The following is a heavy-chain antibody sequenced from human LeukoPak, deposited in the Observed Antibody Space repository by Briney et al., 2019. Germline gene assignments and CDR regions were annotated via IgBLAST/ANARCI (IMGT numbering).Heavy chain of an antibody. Sequence: GSLRLSCAASGFTFSSYGMHWVRQAPGKGLEWVAVIWYDGSNKYYADSVKGRFTISRDNSKNTLYLQMNSLRAEDTAVYYCAREKSRGYSYGGYFDCWGQGTLVTVSS. V-gene: IGHV3-33*01. CDR3: AREKSRGYSYGGYFDC. CDR1: GFTFSSYG. D-gene: IGHD5-18*01. J-gene: IGHJ4*02. CDR2: IWYDGSNK.